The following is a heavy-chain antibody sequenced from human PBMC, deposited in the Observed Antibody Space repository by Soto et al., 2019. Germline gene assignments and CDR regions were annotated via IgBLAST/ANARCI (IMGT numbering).Heavy chain of an antibody. CDR1: GFTFSSYG. Sequence: QVQLVESGGGVVQPGRSLRLSCAASGFTFSSYGMHWVRQAPGKGLEWVAVISYDGSNKYHADSVKGRFTISRDNSNNTLYLQMNSLRAEDTAVYYCAQDRGPQDYVDYSEYFPHWGKGTLVTVSS. V-gene: IGHV3-30*18. D-gene: IGHD4-17*01. CDR2: ISYDGSNK. J-gene: IGHJ1*01. CDR3: AQDRGPQDYVDYSEYFPH.